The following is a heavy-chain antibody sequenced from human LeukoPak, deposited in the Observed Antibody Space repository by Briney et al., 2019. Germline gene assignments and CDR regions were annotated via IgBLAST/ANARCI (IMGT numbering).Heavy chain of an antibody. CDR2: IIPILGIA. D-gene: IGHD6-6*01. V-gene: IGHV1-69*04. CDR3: ARDSSSSRYYYYYMDV. J-gene: IGHJ6*03. Sequence: SVKVSCKASGGTFSSYTISWVRQAPGQGLEWMGRIIPILGIANYAQKFQGRVTITADKSTSTAYMELSSLRSEDTAVYYCARDSSSSRYYYYYMDVWGKGTTVTVSS. CDR1: GGTFSSYT.